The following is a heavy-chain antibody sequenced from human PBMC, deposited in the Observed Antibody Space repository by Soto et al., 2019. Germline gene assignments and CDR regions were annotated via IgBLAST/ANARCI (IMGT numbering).Heavy chain of an antibody. CDR1: GFTFSTYA. J-gene: IGHJ4*02. Sequence: EVQLLESGGVLVQPGGSLRLSCAASGFTFSTYAMTWVRQAPGKGLEWVSSISGSGGRTHYADSVKGRFTISRDNSKNTLYLQTNSLRAEDTAVYYCAKAGDYHGSESYFPLAYWGQGTLVPVSS. V-gene: IGHV3-23*01. CDR2: ISGSGGRT. D-gene: IGHD3-10*01. CDR3: AKAGDYHGSESYFPLAY.